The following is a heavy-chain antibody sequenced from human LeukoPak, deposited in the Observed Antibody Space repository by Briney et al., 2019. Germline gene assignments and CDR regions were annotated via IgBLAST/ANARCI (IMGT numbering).Heavy chain of an antibody. CDR2: ISYDGSNK. CDR3: ARESLVGSYAFDY. V-gene: IGHV3-30*03. Sequence: GGSQRLSCAASGFTFSSYSLSWVRQAPGKGLEWVAVISYDGSNKYYADSVKGRFTISRDNSKNTLYLQMNSLRAEDTAVYYCARESLVGSYAFDYWGQGTLVTVSS. CDR1: GFTFSSYS. D-gene: IGHD1-26*01. J-gene: IGHJ4*02.